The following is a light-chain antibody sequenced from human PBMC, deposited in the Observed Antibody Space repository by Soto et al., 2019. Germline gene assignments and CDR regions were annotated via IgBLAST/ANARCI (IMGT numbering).Light chain of an antibody. CDR1: SSDVGGYKY. CDR2: DIT. CDR3: CSYTSSSTRV. Sequence: QSVLTQPASVSGSPGQSITISCTGTSSDVGGYKYVSWYQQHPGRAPKLMIYDITDRPSGVSYRFSGSKSGNTASLTISGLQAEDEATYYCCSYTSSSTRVFGGGTQLTV. J-gene: IGLJ7*01. V-gene: IGLV2-14*01.